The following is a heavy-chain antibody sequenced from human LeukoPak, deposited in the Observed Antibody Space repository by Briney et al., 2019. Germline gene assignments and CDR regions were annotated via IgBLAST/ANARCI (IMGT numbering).Heavy chain of an antibody. CDR3: ARGYSNYRSFYYYYMDV. D-gene: IGHD4-11*01. CDR1: GYTFTSYD. J-gene: IGHJ6*03. V-gene: IGHV1-8*03. CDR2: MNPNSGNT. Sequence: ASVKVSCKASGYTFTSYDINWVRQATGQGLEWMGWMNPNSGNTGYAQKFQGRVTITRNTSISTAYMELSSLRSEDTAVYYCARGYSNYRSFYYYYMDVWGKGTTVTVSS.